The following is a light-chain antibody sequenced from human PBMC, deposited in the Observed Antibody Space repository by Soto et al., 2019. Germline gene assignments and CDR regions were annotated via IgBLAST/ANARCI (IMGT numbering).Light chain of an antibody. Sequence: EIVLTQSPGTLSLSPGERATLSCRASQSVSSSYLAWYQKKPGQAPSLLIYGASSRATGIPGRFSGSGSGTDFTLTISRLEPGDFAVYYCQQFDTSPPSTFGQGTQLEIK. V-gene: IGKV3-20*01. J-gene: IGKJ5*01. CDR2: GAS. CDR1: QSVSSSY. CDR3: QQFDTSPPST.